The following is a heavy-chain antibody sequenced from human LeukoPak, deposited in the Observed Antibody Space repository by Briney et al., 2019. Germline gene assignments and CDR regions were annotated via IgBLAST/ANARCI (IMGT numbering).Heavy chain of an antibody. V-gene: IGHV4-59*01. J-gene: IGHJ6*03. Sequence: SETLSLTCAVYGGSFSGYYWSWIRQPPGKGLEWIGYIYYSGSTNYNPSLKSRVTISVDTSKNQFSLKLSSVTAADTAVYYCARVEVLLWFGELLYYMDVWGKGTMVTISS. CDR1: GGSFSGYY. CDR2: IYYSGST. CDR3: ARVEVLLWFGELLYYMDV. D-gene: IGHD3-10*01.